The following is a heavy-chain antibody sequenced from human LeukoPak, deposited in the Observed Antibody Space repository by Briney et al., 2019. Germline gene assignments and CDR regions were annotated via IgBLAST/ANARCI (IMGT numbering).Heavy chain of an antibody. D-gene: IGHD1-1*01. CDR3: ARLEAGYYYYGMDV. CDR2: IYYSGST. J-gene: IGHJ6*04. V-gene: IGHV4-59*01. CDR1: SGSISSYY. Sequence: SETLSLTCTVSSGSISSYYWSWIRQPPGKGLEWIGYIYYSGSTNYHPSLKSRVTISVDTSKNQFSLKLSSVTAADTAVYYCARLEAGYYYYGMDVWGKGTTVTVSS.